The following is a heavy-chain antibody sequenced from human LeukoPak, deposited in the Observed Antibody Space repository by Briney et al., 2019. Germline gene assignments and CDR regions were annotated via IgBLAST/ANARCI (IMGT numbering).Heavy chain of an antibody. V-gene: IGHV4-34*01. Sequence: PSETLSLTCAVYGGSVSGYYWCWIRQSPRQGLGLVGEINHSANTNYNPSLKSRITMSVDTSKNQFSLKLVSVTAADTAVFYCARHKTRTRAFDIWGQGTMVTVSS. CDR1: GGSVSGYY. J-gene: IGHJ3*02. D-gene: IGHD1-14*01. CDR3: ARHKTRTRAFDI. CDR2: INHSANT.